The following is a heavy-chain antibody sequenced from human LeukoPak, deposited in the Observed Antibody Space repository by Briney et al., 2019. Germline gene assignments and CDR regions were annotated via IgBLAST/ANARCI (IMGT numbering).Heavy chain of an antibody. CDR1: GVSVSSNY. CDR2: MYHTGSG. Sequence: SETLSLTCTVSGVSVSSNYWSWIRQAPGKGLEWIGYMYHTGSGNYNPSLKGRVTISVDTSKNQFSLDVNSVTGADSAVYYCARWALKSAFDLWGQGTTVTVAS. CDR3: ARWALKSAFDL. J-gene: IGHJ3*01. V-gene: IGHV4-59*02.